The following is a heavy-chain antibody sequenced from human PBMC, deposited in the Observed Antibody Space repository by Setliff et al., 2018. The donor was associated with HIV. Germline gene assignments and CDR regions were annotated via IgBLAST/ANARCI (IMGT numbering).Heavy chain of an antibody. J-gene: IGHJ5*02. V-gene: IGHV3-66*01. D-gene: IGHD6-13*01. Sequence: GGSLRLSCAASGFTFSNYVINWVRQAPGKGLEWISIIYSDDYTYYADSIKGRFTISRDSSKNTLYLQMTSLRAEDTAVYYCARGPLSSSWYNWFDPWGQGTLVTVSS. CDR2: IYSDDYT. CDR1: GFTFSNYV. CDR3: ARGPLSSSWYNWFDP.